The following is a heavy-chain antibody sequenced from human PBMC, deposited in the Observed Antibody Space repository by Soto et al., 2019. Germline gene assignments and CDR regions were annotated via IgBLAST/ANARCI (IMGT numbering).Heavy chain of an antibody. D-gene: IGHD3-10*01. CDR3: ARQGFGPLHGLVDV. CDR2: INHSGST. Sequence: SETLSLTCAVYGGSFSGYYWSWIRRPPGKGLEWIGEINHSGSTNYNPSLKSRVAISLDTSKSQFSLKVTSVTATDTAVYYCARQGFGPLHGLVDVWGQGTTVTVSS. J-gene: IGHJ6*02. CDR1: GGSFSGYY. V-gene: IGHV4-34*01.